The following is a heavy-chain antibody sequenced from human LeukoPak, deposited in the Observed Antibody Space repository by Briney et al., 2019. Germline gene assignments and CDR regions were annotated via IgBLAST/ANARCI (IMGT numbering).Heavy chain of an antibody. Sequence: SETLSLTCAVSGGSISSGGYSWSWIRRPPGKGLEWIGYIYHSGSTYYNPSLKSRVTISVDRSKNQFSLKLSSVTAADTAVYYCARYSGANWFDPWGQGTLVTVSS. D-gene: IGHD1-26*01. CDR2: IYHSGST. CDR1: GGSISSGGYS. J-gene: IGHJ5*02. CDR3: ARYSGANWFDP. V-gene: IGHV4-30-2*01.